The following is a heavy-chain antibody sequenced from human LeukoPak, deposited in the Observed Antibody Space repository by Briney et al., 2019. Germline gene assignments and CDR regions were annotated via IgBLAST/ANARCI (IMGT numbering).Heavy chain of an antibody. V-gene: IGHV1-46*01. J-gene: IGHJ6*02. CDR2: INPSDGST. D-gene: IGHD6-13*01. CDR1: GYTFTSYY. Sequence: ASVKVSCKASGYTFTSYYMHWVRQAPGQGLEWMGIINPSDGSTSYAQKFQGRVTMTRDTSTSTVYMELSSLRSEDTAVYYCARDIIDAPIAAAGTGMDVWGQGTTVTVSS. CDR3: ARDIIDAPIAAAGTGMDV.